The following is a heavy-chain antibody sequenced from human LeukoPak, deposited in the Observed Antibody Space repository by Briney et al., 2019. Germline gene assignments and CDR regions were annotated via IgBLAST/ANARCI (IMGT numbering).Heavy chain of an antibody. V-gene: IGHV5-51*01. J-gene: IGHJ3*01. CDR2: IYPGDSDT. Sequence: GESLKISCKGSGCSFTSYWIGWVRQMPEKGLEWMGIIYPGDSDTRYSPSFQGQVTISADKSISTAYLQWSSLKASDTAMYYCARCKAVAGTINAFDFWGQGTMVTVSS. CDR1: GCSFTSYW. CDR3: ARCKAVAGTINAFDF. D-gene: IGHD6-19*01.